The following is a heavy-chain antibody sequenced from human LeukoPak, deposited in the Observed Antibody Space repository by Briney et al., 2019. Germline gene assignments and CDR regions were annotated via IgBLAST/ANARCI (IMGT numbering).Heavy chain of an antibody. J-gene: IGHJ4*02. CDR3: ARVSLYYDSSGYYYDTLFDY. D-gene: IGHD3-22*01. CDR2: ISSSSSYI. Sequence: PGGSLRLSCAASGFTFSSYSMNWVRQAPGKGLEWVSSISSSSSYIYYADSVKGRLTISGDNAKNSLYLQMNSLRAEDTAVYYCARVSLYYDSSGYYYDTLFDYWGQGTLVTVSS. CDR1: GFTFSSYS. V-gene: IGHV3-21*01.